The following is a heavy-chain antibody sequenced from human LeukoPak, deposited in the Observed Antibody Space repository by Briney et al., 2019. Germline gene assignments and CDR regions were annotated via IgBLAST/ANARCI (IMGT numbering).Heavy chain of an antibody. J-gene: IGHJ4*02. CDR1: GFTFSSYG. CDR2: IWYDGSYK. D-gene: IGHD3-22*01. Sequence: GGSLRLSCAASGFTFSSYGMHWVRQAPGKGLEWVAVIWYDGSYKYYADSVKGRSTISRDNSKNTLYLQMNSLRAEDTAVYYCARDPTAYYDSSGYYLNTIDYWGQGTLVTVSS. V-gene: IGHV3-33*01. CDR3: ARDPTAYYDSSGYYLNTIDY.